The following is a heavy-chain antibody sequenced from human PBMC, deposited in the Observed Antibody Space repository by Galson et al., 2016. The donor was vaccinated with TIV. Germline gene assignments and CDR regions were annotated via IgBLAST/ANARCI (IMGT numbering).Heavy chain of an antibody. Sequence: SVKVSCKASGDTFSSYAISWVRQAPGQGLEWMGGILGMFGTTDYAQKFQGRVTITTDESTSTAYRELSSLRSEDTAVYYCARGQYYYPTHLDYWGQGTLVTVSS. D-gene: IGHD3-10*01. J-gene: IGHJ4*02. CDR3: ARGQYYYPTHLDY. V-gene: IGHV1-69*05. CDR2: ILGMFGTT. CDR1: GDTFSSYA.